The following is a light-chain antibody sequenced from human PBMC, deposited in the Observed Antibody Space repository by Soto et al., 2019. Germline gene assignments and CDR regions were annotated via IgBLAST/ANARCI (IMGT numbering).Light chain of an antibody. CDR3: QQCNNWPTYT. Sequence: EIVMTKSPATLSVSPGERATLSCRASQSVSSNLAWYQQKPGQAPRLLIYGASTRATGIPARFSGSGSGTEFTLTISSLQSEDFAIYYCQQCNNWPTYTFGQGTKLEIK. CDR2: GAS. J-gene: IGKJ2*01. CDR1: QSVSSN. V-gene: IGKV3-15*01.